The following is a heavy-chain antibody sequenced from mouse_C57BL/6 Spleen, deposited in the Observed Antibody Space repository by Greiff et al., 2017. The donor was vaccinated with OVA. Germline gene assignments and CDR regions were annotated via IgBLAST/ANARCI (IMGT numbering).Heavy chain of an antibody. Sequence: QVQLQQSGPELVKPGASVKISCKASGYSFTSYYIHWVKQRPGQGLEWIGWIYPGSGNTKYNEKFKGKATLTADTSSSTAYMQLSSLTSEDSAVYYCAREGYYYGSSYSYWYFDVWGTGTTVTVSS. CDR1: GYSFTSYY. J-gene: IGHJ1*03. CDR3: AREGYYYGSSYSYWYFDV. D-gene: IGHD1-1*01. V-gene: IGHV1-66*01. CDR2: IYPGSGNT.